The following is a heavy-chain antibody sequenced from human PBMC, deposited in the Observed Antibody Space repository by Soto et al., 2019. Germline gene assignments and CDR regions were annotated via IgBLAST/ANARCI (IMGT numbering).Heavy chain of an antibody. V-gene: IGHV3-30*03. CDR2: ISYDGSSK. CDR3: FKNRRGARAVLDS. J-gene: IGHJ5*01. Sequence: GGSLRLSCAASGFSFSNYGMHWVLQAPGKGLEWVAVISYDGSSKYHADTVKGRFTISRDNSKNTLHLQMNSLRAEDTAVYYCFKNRRGARAVLDSWGEATPVTVSS. CDR1: GFSFSNYG. D-gene: IGHD2-8*01.